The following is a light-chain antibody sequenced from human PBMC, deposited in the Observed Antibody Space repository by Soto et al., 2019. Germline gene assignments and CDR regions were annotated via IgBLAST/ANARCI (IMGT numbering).Light chain of an antibody. Sequence: ELVLTQCPATLSLSPGERATLSCSTSQSVSSYLAWYQQKPGQAPRLLIYASVTRATGIPERFSGSASGTEFTLTISSLQPEDFAVYYCHQYNNWPSWTFGQGTKVDIK. CDR1: QSVSSY. J-gene: IGKJ1*01. V-gene: IGKV3D-15*01. CDR3: HQYNNWPSWT. CDR2: ASV.